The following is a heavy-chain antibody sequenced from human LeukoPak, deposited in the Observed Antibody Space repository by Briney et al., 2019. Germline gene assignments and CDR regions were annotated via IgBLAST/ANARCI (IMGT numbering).Heavy chain of an antibody. D-gene: IGHD3-22*01. CDR2: IYSGGRT. J-gene: IGHJ4*02. CDR3: ARESNSGYYLSY. V-gene: IGHV3-66*01. CDR1: GFTVSTDY. Sequence: PGGSLRLSCAASGFTVSTDYVSWVRQAPGKGLEWVSVIYSGGRTYYADSVEGRFTISRDNSKDTLYPQMNSLRAEDTAVYYCARESNSGYYLSYWGQGTLVTVSS.